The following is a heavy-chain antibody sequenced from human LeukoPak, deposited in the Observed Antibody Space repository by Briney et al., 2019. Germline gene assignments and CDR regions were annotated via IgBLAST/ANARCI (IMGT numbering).Heavy chain of an antibody. CDR2: ISNGGAT. CDR1: GFTVSSNY. D-gene: IGHD1-26*01. Sequence: GGSLRLSCAASGFTVSSNYMNWVRQAPGKGLEWVSVISNGGATYYADSVKGRFTISRDNFKNTLYLQMNSLRAEDTAFYYCAREGSTTSFDYWGQGTLVTVSS. J-gene: IGHJ4*02. CDR3: AREGSTTSFDY. V-gene: IGHV3-53*01.